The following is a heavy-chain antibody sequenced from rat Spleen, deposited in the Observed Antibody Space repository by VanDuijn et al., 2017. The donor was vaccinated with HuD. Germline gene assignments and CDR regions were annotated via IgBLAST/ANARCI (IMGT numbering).Heavy chain of an antibody. Sequence: EVQLVESGGGLVQPGRSLKLSCVASGFTFNIYWMTWIRQAPGKGLEWVASITHTGGRTYYPDSVQDRFTISRDNAKSTLYLQMNSLRSEDTATYYCTRGSLVDYWGQGVMVTVSS. CDR3: TRGSLVDY. V-gene: IGHV5-31*01. CDR1: GFTFNIYW. CDR2: ITHTGGRT. J-gene: IGHJ2*01.